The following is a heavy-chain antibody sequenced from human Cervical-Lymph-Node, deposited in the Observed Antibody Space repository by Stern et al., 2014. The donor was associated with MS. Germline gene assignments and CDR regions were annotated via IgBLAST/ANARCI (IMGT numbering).Heavy chain of an antibody. CDR2: IYPGDSDT. Sequence: VQLVESGAEVKKPGESLKISCKASGYSFNSYWIGWVRQMPGKGLEWMGVIYPGDSDTRYSPSFQGQVTISADKSTSTAHLQWSSLKDSDTAIYYCARPDRDAYNSDCWGQGTLVIVSS. J-gene: IGHJ4*02. V-gene: IGHV5-51*01. CDR1: GYSFNSYW. D-gene: IGHD5-24*01. CDR3: ARPDRDAYNSDC.